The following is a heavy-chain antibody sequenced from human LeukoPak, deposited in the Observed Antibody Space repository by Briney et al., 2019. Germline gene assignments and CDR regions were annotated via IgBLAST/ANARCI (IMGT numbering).Heavy chain of an antibody. CDR1: GFTFSSYS. V-gene: IGHV3-48*04. CDR3: ARGGRIPFDY. CDR2: ISTSSSTI. D-gene: IGHD3-16*01. Sequence: GGSLRLSCAASGFTFSSYSMNWVRHAPGKGLEWLSYISTSSSTIHYADSVKGRFTISRDNDKNSLYLQMNSLRIEDTAVYSCARGGRIPFDYWGQGTLVTVSS. J-gene: IGHJ4*02.